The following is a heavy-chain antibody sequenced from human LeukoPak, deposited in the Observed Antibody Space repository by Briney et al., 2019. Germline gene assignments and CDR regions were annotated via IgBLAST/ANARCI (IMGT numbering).Heavy chain of an antibody. CDR3: ARDHHGLDY. D-gene: IGHD5-24*01. CDR1: GDSVSSNSAA. CDR2: TYYRSKWYN. J-gene: IGHJ4*02. Sequence: SQTLSLTCALCGDSVSSNSAAWKWVRQSPARGVEWLGRTYYRSKWYNDYEVSVKSPITINPDTSKNQFSLQLNSVPPEDTAVYSCARDHHGLDYWGQGTLVTVSS. V-gene: IGHV6-1*01.